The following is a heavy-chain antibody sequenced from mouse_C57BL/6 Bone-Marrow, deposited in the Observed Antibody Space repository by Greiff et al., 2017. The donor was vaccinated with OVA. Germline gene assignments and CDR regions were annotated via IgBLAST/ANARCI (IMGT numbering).Heavy chain of an antibody. V-gene: IGHV5-2*01. J-gene: IGHJ1*03. CDR2: INSDGGST. D-gene: IGHD2-4*01. Sequence: EVKLMESGGGLVQPGESLKLSCESNEYEFPSHDMSWVRKTPEKRLELVAAINSDGGSTYYPDTMERRFIISRDNTKKTLYLQMSSLRSEDTALYYCARRNDYDDWGYFDVWGTGTTVTVSS. CDR1: EYEFPSHD. CDR3: ARRNDYDDWGYFDV.